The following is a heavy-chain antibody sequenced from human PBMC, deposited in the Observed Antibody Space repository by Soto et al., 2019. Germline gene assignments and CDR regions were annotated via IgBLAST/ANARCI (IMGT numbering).Heavy chain of an antibody. CDR3: ASSEATPLDY. D-gene: IGHD1-26*01. Sequence: SLKSRVTISVDKSKNEFSLKLNSVTAADTAVYFCASSEATPLDYWGQGTLVTVSS. J-gene: IGHJ4*02. V-gene: IGHV4-4*01.